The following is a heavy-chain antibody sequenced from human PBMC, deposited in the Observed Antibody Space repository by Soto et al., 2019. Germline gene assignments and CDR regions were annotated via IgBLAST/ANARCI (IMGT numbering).Heavy chain of an antibody. J-gene: IGHJ6*02. CDR1: GGTFSSYA. D-gene: IGHD2-2*01. CDR2: IIPIFGTA. Sequence: GASVKVSCKASGGTFSSYAISWVRQAPGQGLEWMGGIIPIFGTANYAQKFQGRVTITADESTSTAYMELSSLRSEDTAVYYCASSGVVVVPAAPVLGDVWGQGTTVTSP. CDR3: ASSGVVVVPAAPVLGDV. V-gene: IGHV1-69*13.